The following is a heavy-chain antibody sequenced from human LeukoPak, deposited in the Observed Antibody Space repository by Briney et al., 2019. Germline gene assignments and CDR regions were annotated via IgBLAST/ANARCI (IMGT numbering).Heavy chain of an antibody. V-gene: IGHV3-23*01. J-gene: IGHJ6*02. Sequence: GGSLRLSCAASGFTFSSYAMSWVRQAPGKGLEWVSAISGSGGSTYYADSVKGRFTISRDNSKNTLYLQMNNLRAEDTAVYFCAKATWGVVTAKFAMDVWGQGTTVTVSS. CDR1: GFTFSSYA. CDR2: ISGSGGST. CDR3: AKATWGVVTAKFAMDV. D-gene: IGHD2-21*02.